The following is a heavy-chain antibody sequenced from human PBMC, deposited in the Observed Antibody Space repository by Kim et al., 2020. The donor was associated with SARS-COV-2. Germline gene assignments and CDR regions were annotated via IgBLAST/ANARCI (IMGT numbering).Heavy chain of an antibody. J-gene: IGHJ6*02. Sequence: SETLSLTCTVSGGSISSSSYYWGWIRQPPGKGLEWIGSIYYSGSTYYNPSLKSRVTISVDTSKNQFSLKLSSVTAADTAVYYCAGGITMVRGVIIKDYYYYGMDVWGQGTTVTVSS. D-gene: IGHD3-10*01. CDR3: AGGITMVRGVIIKDYYYYGMDV. V-gene: IGHV4-39*01. CDR2: IYYSGST. CDR1: GGSISSSSYY.